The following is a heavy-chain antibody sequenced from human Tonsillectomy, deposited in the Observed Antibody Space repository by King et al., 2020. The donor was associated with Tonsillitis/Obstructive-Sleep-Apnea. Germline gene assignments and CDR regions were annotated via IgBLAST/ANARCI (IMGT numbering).Heavy chain of an antibody. CDR1: GGSLSTYY. V-gene: IGHV4-59*01. CDR3: ERGYYYYYMDV. CDR2: IYYTGST. J-gene: IGHJ6*03. Sequence: VQLQESGPGLVKPSETLSLTCTVSGGSLSTYYWSWIRQPPGKGLEWIGYIYYTGSTNYNPSLKSRVTISVDTSKNQFSLKLSSVTAADTAVYYCERGYYYYYMDVWGKGTTVTVSS.